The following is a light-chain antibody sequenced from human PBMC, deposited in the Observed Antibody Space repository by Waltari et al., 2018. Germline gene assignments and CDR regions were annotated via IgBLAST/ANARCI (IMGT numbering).Light chain of an antibody. CDR2: GKN. CDR1: SLRSYY. J-gene: IGLJ2*01. V-gene: IGLV3-19*01. Sequence: SSELTQDPAVSVALGQTVRITCPGDSLRSYYARWYQQKPGQAPVLVIYGKNNRPSGIPYRFSGSSSGNTASLTITGAQAEDEADYYCNSRDSSGNHVVFGGGTKLTVL. CDR3: NSRDSSGNHVV.